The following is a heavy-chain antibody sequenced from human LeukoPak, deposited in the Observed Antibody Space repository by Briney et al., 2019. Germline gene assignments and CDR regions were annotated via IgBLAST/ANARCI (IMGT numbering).Heavy chain of an antibody. CDR3: ATLWSGSMNY. Sequence: VASVKVSCKASGYTFTGYYMHWVRQAPGQGLEWMGWINPNSGGTNYAQKFQGRVTMTRDTSISTAYMELSRLRSDDTAVYYCATLWSGSMNYWGQGTLVTVSS. J-gene: IGHJ4*02. V-gene: IGHV1-2*02. D-gene: IGHD3-3*01. CDR2: INPNSGGT. CDR1: GYTFTGYY.